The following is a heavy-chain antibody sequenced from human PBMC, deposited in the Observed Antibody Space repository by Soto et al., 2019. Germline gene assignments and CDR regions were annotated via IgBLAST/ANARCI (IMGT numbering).Heavy chain of an antibody. CDR2: IYYSGST. Sequence: QLQLQESGPGLVKPSETLSLTCTVSGCSISSSSYYWGWIRQPPGKGLEWIGSIYYSGSTYYNPSLKSRVTISVDTSKNQFSLKLSSVTAADTAVYYCASFPLRYYYYYMDVWGKGTTVTVSS. J-gene: IGHJ6*03. CDR3: ASFPLRYYYYYMDV. CDR1: GCSISSSSYY. V-gene: IGHV4-39*01.